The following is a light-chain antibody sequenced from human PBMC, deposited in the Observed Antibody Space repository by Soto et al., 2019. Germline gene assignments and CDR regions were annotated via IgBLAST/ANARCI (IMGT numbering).Light chain of an antibody. CDR1: SSNLGADYD. CDR2: GNI. Sequence: QPVLTQPPSVSGAPGQRVTISCTGSSSNLGADYDVRWYQVLPGTAPKLLIYGNINRPSGVPDRFSGSKSATSASLAIAGLQAEDEADYYCQSYDSSLSAYVFGAGTKLTVL. CDR3: QSYDSSLSAYV. V-gene: IGLV1-40*01. J-gene: IGLJ1*01.